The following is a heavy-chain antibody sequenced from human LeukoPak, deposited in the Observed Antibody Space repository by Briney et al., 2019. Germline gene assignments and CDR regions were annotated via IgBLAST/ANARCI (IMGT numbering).Heavy chain of an antibody. D-gene: IGHD1-26*01. CDR1: GGSISSGTYY. CDR2: IYYSGST. V-gene: IGHV4-39*07. CDR3: ASYRYSGSYTRAGHYYGMDV. Sequence: PSETLSLTCIVSGGSISSGTYYWGWIRQPPGKGLEWIGSIYYSGSTNYNPSLKSRVTISVDTSKNQFSLKLSSVTAADTAVYYCASYRYSGSYTRAGHYYGMDVWGQGTTVTVSS. J-gene: IGHJ6*02.